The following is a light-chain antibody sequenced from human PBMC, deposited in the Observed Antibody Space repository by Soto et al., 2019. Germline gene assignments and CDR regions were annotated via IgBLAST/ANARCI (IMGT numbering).Light chain of an antibody. J-gene: IGLJ2*01. CDR2: EVS. CDR3: SSYAASNNLGV. CDR1: SSAVGGYNY. Sequence: QSALTQPPSASGSPGQSVTISCIGTSSAVGGYNYVSWYQQHPGKAPKLMIYEVSKRPSGVPDRFSGSKSGNTASLTVSGRQAEDEADYYGSSYAASNNLGVFGGGTKVTVL. V-gene: IGLV2-8*01.